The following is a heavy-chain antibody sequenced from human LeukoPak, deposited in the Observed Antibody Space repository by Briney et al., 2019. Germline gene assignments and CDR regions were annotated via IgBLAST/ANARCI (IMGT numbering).Heavy chain of an antibody. CDR1: GYTLTELS. J-gene: IGHJ3*02. CDR3: ATGVASVVPATTYDAFDI. CDR2: FDPEDGET. D-gene: IGHD1-1*01. Sequence: ASVKVSCKVSGYTLTELSMHWVRQAPGKGLEWMGGFDPEDGETIYAQKFQGRVTMTEDTSTDTAYMELSSLRSEDTAVYYCATGVASVVPATTYDAFDIWGQGTMVTVSS. V-gene: IGHV1-24*01.